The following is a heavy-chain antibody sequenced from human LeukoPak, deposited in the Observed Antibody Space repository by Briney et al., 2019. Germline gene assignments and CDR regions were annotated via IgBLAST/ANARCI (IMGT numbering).Heavy chain of an antibody. Sequence: SVKVSCKASGGPFISYAISWVRQAPGQGLAWMGGIIPIFGTANYAQKFQGRVTITADESTSTAYMELSSLRSEDTAVYYCARPGAAAGFGHWGQGTLVTVSS. CDR1: GGPFISYA. J-gene: IGHJ4*02. V-gene: IGHV1-69*01. CDR2: IIPIFGTA. D-gene: IGHD6-13*01. CDR3: ARPGAAAGFGH.